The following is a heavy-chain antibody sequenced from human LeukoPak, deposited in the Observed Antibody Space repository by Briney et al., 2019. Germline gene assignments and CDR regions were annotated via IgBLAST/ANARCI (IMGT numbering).Heavy chain of an antibody. V-gene: IGHV3-48*01. D-gene: IGHD1-26*01. J-gene: IGHJ5*02. CDR2: ITSSSSTI. CDR3: ARDFRQGGA. Sequence: GGSLRLSCAASGFTFSSYSMNWVRQAPGKGLEWVSYITSSSSTIYYADSVKGRFTISRDNSKNTLYLKMDSLRAEDTAVYYCARDFRQGGAWGQGTLVTVSS. CDR1: GFTFSSYS.